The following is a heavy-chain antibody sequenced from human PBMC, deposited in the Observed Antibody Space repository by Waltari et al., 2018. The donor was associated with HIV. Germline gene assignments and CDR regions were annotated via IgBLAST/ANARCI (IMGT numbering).Heavy chain of an antibody. V-gene: IGHV3-21*01. CDR1: GFSFSSFA. CDR2: ISRSSDYI. D-gene: IGHD4-17*01. CDR3: TATVTTRGTFDY. J-gene: IGHJ4*02. Sequence: EVQLVEHGGGLAKPGGSRGPSCAAAGFSFSSFAMNWVRQAPGKGLELIAYISRSSDYIYYADSIKGRFTISRDNAKNSVFLHMDNLRDVDTAVYYCTATVTTRGTFDYWGQGTAVPVS.